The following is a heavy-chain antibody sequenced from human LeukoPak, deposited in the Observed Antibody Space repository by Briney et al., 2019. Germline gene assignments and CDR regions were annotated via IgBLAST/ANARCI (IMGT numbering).Heavy chain of an antibody. D-gene: IGHD4-17*01. CDR2: ISGSGGST. J-gene: IGHJ4*02. CDR3: AKYGDYAFDY. Sequence: PGGSLRLSCAASGFAISSYAMSWVRQAPGKGLEWVSAISGSGGSTYYADSVKGRFTISRDNSKNTLYLQMNSLRAEDTAVYYCAKYGDYAFDYWGQGTLVTVSS. V-gene: IGHV3-23*01. CDR1: GFAISSYA.